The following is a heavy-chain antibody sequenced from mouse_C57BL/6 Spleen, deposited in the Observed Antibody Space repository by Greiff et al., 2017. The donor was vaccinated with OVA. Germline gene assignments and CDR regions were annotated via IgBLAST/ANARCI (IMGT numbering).Heavy chain of an antibody. CDR3: AREGITTGAGNYAMDY. CDR2: ISYDGSN. D-gene: IGHD1-1*01. CDR1: GYSITSGYY. Sequence: EVQLQESGPGLVKPSQSLSLTCSVTGYSITSGYYWNWIRQFPGNKLEWMGYISYDGSNNYNPSLKNRISITRDPSKNQFFLKLNSVTTEDTATYYCAREGITTGAGNYAMDYWGQGTSVTVSS. J-gene: IGHJ4*01. V-gene: IGHV3-6*01.